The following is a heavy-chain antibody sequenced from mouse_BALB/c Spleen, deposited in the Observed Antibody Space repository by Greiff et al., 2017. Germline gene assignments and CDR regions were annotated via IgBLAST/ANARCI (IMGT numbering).Heavy chain of an antibody. Sequence: GMLVESGGGLVKPGGSLKLSCAASGFTFSSYAMSWVRQTPEKRLEWVASISSGGSTYYPDSVKGRFTISRDNARNILYLQMSSLRSEDTAMYYCAREEGLLLDYWGQGTTLTVSS. CDR3: AREEGLLLDY. J-gene: IGHJ2*01. V-gene: IGHV5-6-5*01. CDR1: GFTFSSYA. CDR2: ISSGGST. D-gene: IGHD1-1*01.